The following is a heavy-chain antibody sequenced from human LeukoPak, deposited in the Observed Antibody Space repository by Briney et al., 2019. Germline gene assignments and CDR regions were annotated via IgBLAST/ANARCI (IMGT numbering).Heavy chain of an antibody. D-gene: IGHD4-17*01. CDR2: IYYSGST. CDR1: GGSISSYY. V-gene: IGHV4-59*01. Sequence: SETLSLTCTVSGGSISSYYWSWIRQPPGKGLEWIGYIYYSGSTNYNPSLKSRVTISVDTSKNQFSLKLSSVTAADTAVYYCTRLGTTVTIDYWGQGTLVTVSS. CDR3: TRLGTTVTIDY. J-gene: IGHJ4*02.